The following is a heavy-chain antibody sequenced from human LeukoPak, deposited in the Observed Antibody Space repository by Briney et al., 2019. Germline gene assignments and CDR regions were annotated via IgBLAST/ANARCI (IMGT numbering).Heavy chain of an antibody. D-gene: IGHD7-27*01. CDR3: VRTPPNWGFDY. J-gene: IGHJ4*02. CDR2: MSPNSGDT. Sequence: ASVKVSCKASGCTFTGYYMHWVRQATGQGLEWRGWMSPNSGDTGYAQKFQGRVTMTSDSSISTAYMELSSLRSEDTAIYYCVRTPPNWGFDYWGQGTLVTVSS. CDR1: GCTFTGYY. V-gene: IGHV1-8*02.